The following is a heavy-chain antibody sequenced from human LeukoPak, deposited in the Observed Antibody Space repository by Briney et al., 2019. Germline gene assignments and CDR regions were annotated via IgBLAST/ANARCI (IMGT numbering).Heavy chain of an antibody. Sequence: GGSLRLSCAASGFTFSSYGMNWVRQAPGKGLEWVSSISSSSSYIYYADSVKGRFTISRDNAKNSLYLQMNSLRAEDTAVYYCARDDNWNYGFDPWGQGTLVTVSS. CDR3: ARDDNWNYGFDP. J-gene: IGHJ5*02. V-gene: IGHV3-21*01. CDR1: GFTFSSYG. D-gene: IGHD1-7*01. CDR2: ISSSSSYI.